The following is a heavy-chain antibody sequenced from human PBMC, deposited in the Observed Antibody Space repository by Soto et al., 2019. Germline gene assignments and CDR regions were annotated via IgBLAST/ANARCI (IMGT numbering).Heavy chain of an antibody. V-gene: IGHV3-30*18. D-gene: IGHD3-10*01. CDR3: AKDRMGAGVRGYFDY. Sequence: QVQLVESGGGVVQPGRSLRLSCAASGFTFSSYGMHWVRQAPGKGLEWVAVIIYDGSTKYYADSVKGRFTNSRDNSKSTLDLQMNSLRAEDTAVYYCAKDRMGAGVRGYFDYWGQGTLVTVSS. CDR1: GFTFSSYG. CDR2: IIYDGSTK. J-gene: IGHJ4*02.